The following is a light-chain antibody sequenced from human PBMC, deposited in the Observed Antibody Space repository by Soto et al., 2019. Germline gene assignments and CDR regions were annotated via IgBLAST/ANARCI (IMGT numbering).Light chain of an antibody. J-gene: IGKJ1*01. V-gene: IGKV1-5*03. CDR3: QQYHIYSWT. CDR2: RAS. CDR1: QDIGTW. Sequence: DVQMTHSPSTLSAYNGHRVAITRRASQDIGTWLAWYQQKPEKAPKVLIYRASHLESGVPARFSGSGSGTEFSLTINSLQADDFATYYCQQYHIYSWTFGQGTKVDIK.